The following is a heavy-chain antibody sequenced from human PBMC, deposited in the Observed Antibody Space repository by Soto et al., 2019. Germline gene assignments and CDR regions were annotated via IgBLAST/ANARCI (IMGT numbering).Heavy chain of an antibody. Sequence: QVQLVQSGAEVKKPGASVRVSCKASGYTFSNYGISWVRQAPGRGPEWMGWVNSHNGDTNFAQQFQGRVTMTTDTTTGTAQLELGSLRSGETAVYYCARAPLGGPYCTTSSCYAYWGQGTLVTVSS. CDR3: ARAPLGGPYCTTSSCYAY. D-gene: IGHD2-2*01. V-gene: IGHV1-18*01. J-gene: IGHJ4*02. CDR1: GYTFSNYG. CDR2: VNSHNGDT.